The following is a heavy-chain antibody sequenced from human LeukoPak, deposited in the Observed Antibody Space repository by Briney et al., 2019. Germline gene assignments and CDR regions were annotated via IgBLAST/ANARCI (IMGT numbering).Heavy chain of an antibody. V-gene: IGHV5-51*01. Sequence: GESLKTSCKGPGYSFTTYWIGWVRQMPGKGLEWMGFIYLGDSDTRYSPSFQGQVTISADKSISTAYLQWSSLKASDTAMYYCATYAGSYSKFFQHWGQGTLVTVSS. CDR3: ATYAGSYSKFFQH. D-gene: IGHD3-10*01. CDR1: GYSFTTYW. J-gene: IGHJ1*01. CDR2: IYLGDSDT.